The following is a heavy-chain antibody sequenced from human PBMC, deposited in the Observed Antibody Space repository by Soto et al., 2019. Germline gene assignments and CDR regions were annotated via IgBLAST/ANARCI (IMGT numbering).Heavy chain of an antibody. D-gene: IGHD4-4*01. V-gene: IGHV4-30-4*01. CDR1: GGSVTSGDHY. Sequence: QVQLQESGPGLVKPSQTLSLTCTVSGGSVTSGDHYWNWVRQPPGEGLEWIGYIYYSGSTYYNPSLKSRVIISLDMSKNQFSLKLSSVTAADTAVYYCARLQWYPQGYFFDYWGQGTLITVSS. CDR3: ARLQWYPQGYFFDY. CDR2: IYYSGST. J-gene: IGHJ4*02.